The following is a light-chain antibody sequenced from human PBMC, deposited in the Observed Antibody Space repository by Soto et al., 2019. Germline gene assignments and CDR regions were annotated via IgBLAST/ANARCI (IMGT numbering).Light chain of an antibody. Sequence: QSALTQPASVSGSPGQSITISCTGTSSDVGGYNYVSWYQQPPGNAPKLMIYDVSNRPSGVYNRFSGSKSGNTASLTISVLQAEDEADYYCSSYTSSSTRVFGTGTKLTVL. CDR2: DVS. CDR1: SSDVGGYNY. J-gene: IGLJ1*01. CDR3: SSYTSSSTRV. V-gene: IGLV2-14*01.